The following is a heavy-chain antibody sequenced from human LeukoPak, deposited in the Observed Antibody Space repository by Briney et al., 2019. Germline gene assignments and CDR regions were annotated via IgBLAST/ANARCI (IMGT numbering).Heavy chain of an antibody. D-gene: IGHD5-24*01. Sequence: SGGSLRLSCAASGFTFSSYAMSWVRQAPGKGLEWVSAISGSGGSTYYADSVKGRFTISRDNSKNTLYLQMNSLRAEDTAVYYCAKVGDGYNSIDYWGQGTLVTVSS. V-gene: IGHV3-23*01. CDR1: GFTFSSYA. CDR3: AKVGDGYNSIDY. J-gene: IGHJ4*02. CDR2: ISGSGGST.